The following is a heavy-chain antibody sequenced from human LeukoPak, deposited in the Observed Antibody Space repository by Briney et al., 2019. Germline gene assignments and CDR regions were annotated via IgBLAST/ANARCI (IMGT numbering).Heavy chain of an antibody. CDR2: INPITGTT. J-gene: IGHJ4*02. Sequence: ASVKVSCKASGYTFTNYFMHWVRQAPGRGLEWMGIINPITGTTTYAQKFQGRVTMTRDTSTGTVYMELSSLRSEDTAVYYCAREERLIAATGRGAFDYWGQGTLVTVSS. CDR1: GYTFTNYF. V-gene: IGHV1-46*01. D-gene: IGHD6-13*01. CDR3: AREERLIAATGRGAFDY.